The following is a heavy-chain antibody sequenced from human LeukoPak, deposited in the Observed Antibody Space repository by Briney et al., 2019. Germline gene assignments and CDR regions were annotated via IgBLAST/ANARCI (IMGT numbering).Heavy chain of an antibody. D-gene: IGHD4-11*01. J-gene: IGHJ5*01. Sequence: GGSLRLSCATSGFTFSHFGMHWVRQAPGKGPEWVAVIWNDGSNKYYGDSVKGRFTISRDNSRNTLYLQMDSLRVEDTAVYYCAKDAQRGFDYSNSLESWGQGTLVTVSS. CDR2: IWNDGSNK. CDR1: GFTFSHFG. CDR3: AKDAQRGFDYSNSLES. V-gene: IGHV3-33*06.